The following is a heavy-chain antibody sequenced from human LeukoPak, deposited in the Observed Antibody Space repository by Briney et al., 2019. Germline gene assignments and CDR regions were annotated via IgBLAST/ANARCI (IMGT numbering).Heavy chain of an antibody. V-gene: IGHV3-33*01. CDR2: IWYDGSNK. J-gene: IGHJ6*02. Sequence: PGRSLRLSCAASGFTFSSYGMHWVRQAPGKGLEWVAVIWYDGSNKYYADSVKGRFTISRDNSKNTLYLQMNSLRAEDTAVYYCATDPKYSSGWYRGYYYGMDVWGQGTTVTVSS. CDR1: GFTFSSYG. CDR3: ATDPKYSSGWYRGYYYGMDV. D-gene: IGHD6-19*01.